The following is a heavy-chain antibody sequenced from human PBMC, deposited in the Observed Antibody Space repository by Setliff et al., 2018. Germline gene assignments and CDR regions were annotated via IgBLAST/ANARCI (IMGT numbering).Heavy chain of an antibody. D-gene: IGHD3-16*02. CDR1: GYNLDDFG. V-gene: IGHV1-18*01. CDR3: ARGAVMITFGGVIVMLYAFDI. Sequence: ASVKVSCKASGYNLDDFGINWLRQAPGQGLEWMGWIRPYIGHTIYAQKFQGRVTMTTDAPTSTAYMELTSLRHDDTAVYYCARGAVMITFGGVIVMLYAFDIWGQGTMVTVSS. J-gene: IGHJ3*02. CDR2: IRPYIGHT.